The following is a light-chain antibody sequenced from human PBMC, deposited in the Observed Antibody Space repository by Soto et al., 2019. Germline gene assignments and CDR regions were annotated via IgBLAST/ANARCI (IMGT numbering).Light chain of an antibody. CDR2: DAS. CDR3: QQYDKWPGT. Sequence: DIVMTHSPATLSVSLGERATLSCRASQDIDNNLAWYQQRPGQSPTLLIYDASTRASGLPARFSGSASGAEFNLTISSLQSEVCAVYYCQQYDKWPGTFGRGTKVDTK. CDR1: QDIDNN. V-gene: IGKV3-15*01. J-gene: IGKJ1*01.